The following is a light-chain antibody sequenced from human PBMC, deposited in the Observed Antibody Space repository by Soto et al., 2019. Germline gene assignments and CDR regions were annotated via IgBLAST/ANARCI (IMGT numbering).Light chain of an antibody. CDR3: SSYTDSTTLVI. V-gene: IGLV2-14*03. Sequence: QSALTQPASVSGSPGQSITISCTGTSSDVGGYNYVSWYQQHPGRAPRLMIYDVSDRPSGVSNRFSGSKSGNTASLTISGLQAEDEADYYCSSYTDSTTLVIFGGGTKVTVL. J-gene: IGLJ2*01. CDR2: DVS. CDR1: SSDVGGYNY.